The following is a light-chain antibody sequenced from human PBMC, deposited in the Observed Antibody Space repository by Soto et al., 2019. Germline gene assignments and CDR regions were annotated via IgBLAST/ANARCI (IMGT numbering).Light chain of an antibody. CDR3: QQYNSYPWT. CDR2: KAS. CDR1: QSISSW. J-gene: IGKJ1*01. V-gene: IGKV1-5*03. Sequence: DIQRTHSPFTPSLSLGDRDTPTFPASQSISSWLAWYQQKPGKAPKLLIYKASSLESGVPSRFSGSGSGTEFTLTISSLQPDDFATYYCQQYNSYPWTFGQGTKVDIK.